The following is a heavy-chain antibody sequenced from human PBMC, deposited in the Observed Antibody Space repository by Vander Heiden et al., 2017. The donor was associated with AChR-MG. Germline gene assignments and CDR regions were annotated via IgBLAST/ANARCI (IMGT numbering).Heavy chain of an antibody. CDR3: AAFRFAPADY. D-gene: IGHD3-10*01. J-gene: IGHJ4*02. V-gene: IGHV3-21*01. Sequence: EVQLVESGGGMVKPGGSLRLSCAASGFTFSSYSMNWVRQAPGKGLEWVSSISSSSSYIDYADSVKGRFTISRDNAKNSLYLQMNSLRAEDTAVYYCAAFRFAPADYWGQGNLVTVSS. CDR1: GFTFSSYS. CDR2: ISSSSSYI.